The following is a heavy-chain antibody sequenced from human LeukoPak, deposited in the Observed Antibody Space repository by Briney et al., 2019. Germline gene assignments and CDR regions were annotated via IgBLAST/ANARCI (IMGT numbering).Heavy chain of an antibody. CDR3: ARNLGGSSWVFDY. Sequence: SETLSLTCTVSGGSISNYYWTWIRQSPGKGLEWIGYIYYSGSTNYNPSLKSRATISVDTSKNQFSLKLSSVTAADTAVYYCARNLGGSSWVFDYWGQGTLVTVSS. CDR2: IYYSGST. CDR1: GGSISNYY. V-gene: IGHV4-59*01. D-gene: IGHD6-13*01. J-gene: IGHJ4*02.